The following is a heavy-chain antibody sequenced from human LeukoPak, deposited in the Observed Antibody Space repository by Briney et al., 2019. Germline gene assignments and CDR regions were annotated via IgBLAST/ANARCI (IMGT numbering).Heavy chain of an antibody. CDR3: ARHLSHYGSGTYYPPPLDY. CDR1: GYSFTTYW. CDR2: IYPADSTA. J-gene: IGHJ4*02. Sequence: GESLKISCKASGYSFTTYWIGWVRQMPGKGLEWMGIIYPADSTAHYSPSFQGQVTISADKSISTAYLQWSSLKASDTAMYYCARHLSHYGSGTYYPPPLDYWGQGTLVTVSS. D-gene: IGHD3-10*01. V-gene: IGHV5-51*01.